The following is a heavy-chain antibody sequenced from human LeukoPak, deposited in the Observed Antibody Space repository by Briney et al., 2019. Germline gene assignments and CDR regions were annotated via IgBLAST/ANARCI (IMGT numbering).Heavy chain of an antibody. D-gene: IGHD1-26*01. V-gene: IGHV4-59*08. Sequence: SETLSLTCTVSGGSISSYYWSWIRQPPGKGLEWIGYIYYSGSSNYNPSLKSRVIISVDTSKNHFSLNLSSVTAADTAVYYCARHRVSGSSYNALEYWGQGTLVTVSS. CDR3: ARHRVSGSSYNALEY. CDR2: IYYSGSS. CDR1: GGSISSYY. J-gene: IGHJ4*02.